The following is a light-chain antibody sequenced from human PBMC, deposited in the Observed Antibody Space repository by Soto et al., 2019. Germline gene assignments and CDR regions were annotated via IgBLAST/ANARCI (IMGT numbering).Light chain of an antibody. CDR3: QPYYSYPLT. CDR1: QGISSY. Sequence: AIRMTQSPSSLSASTVDRVTITCRASQGISSYLAWYQQKPGKAPKLLIYAASTLQSGVTSRFSGSGSGTDFTLTISCLQSEDFATYYCQPYYSYPLTFGEGTKVDIK. V-gene: IGKV1-8*01. J-gene: IGKJ4*01. CDR2: AAS.